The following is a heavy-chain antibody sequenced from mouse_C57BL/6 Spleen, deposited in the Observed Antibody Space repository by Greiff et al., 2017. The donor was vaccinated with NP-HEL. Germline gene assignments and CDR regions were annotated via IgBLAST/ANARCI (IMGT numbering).Heavy chain of an antibody. V-gene: IGHV1-64*01. CDR3: ARRDGTGAMDY. D-gene: IGHD4-1*01. CDR1: GYTFTSYW. J-gene: IGHJ4*01. Sequence: QVQLQQPGAELVKPGASVKLSCKASGYTFTSYWMHWVKQRPGQGLEWIGMIHPNSGSTNYNEKFKSKATLTVDKSSSTAYMQLSSLTSEDSAVYYCARRDGTGAMDYWGQGTSVTVSS. CDR2: IHPNSGST.